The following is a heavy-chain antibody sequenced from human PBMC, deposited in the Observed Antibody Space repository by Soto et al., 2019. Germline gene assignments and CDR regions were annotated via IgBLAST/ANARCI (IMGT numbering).Heavy chain of an antibody. V-gene: IGHV4-39*01. CDR2: IYYSGST. CDR1: GGSISSSSYY. J-gene: IGHJ3*02. Sequence: QLQLQESGPGLVKPSETLSLTCTVSGGSISSSSYYWGWIRQPPGKGLEWIGSIYYSGSTYYNPSLKSRVTISVDTSKTQFSLKLSSVTAADTAVYYCARQPEGNDYGDGDAFDIWGQGTMVTVSS. D-gene: IGHD4-17*01. CDR3: ARQPEGNDYGDGDAFDI.